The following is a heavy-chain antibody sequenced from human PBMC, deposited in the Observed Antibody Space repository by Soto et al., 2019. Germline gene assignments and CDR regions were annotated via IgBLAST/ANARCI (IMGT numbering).Heavy chain of an antibody. D-gene: IGHD3-16*01. V-gene: IGHV3-30-3*01. Sequence: GSLRLSCAVSGFTFSRNAMHWVRQAPGKGLEWVAVISYDGSNKYYADSVKGRFTISRDNSKNTLYLQMNSLRAEDTAVYYCARAYEGDYFDYWGQGTLVTVSS. CDR2: ISYDGSNK. CDR1: GFTFSRNA. J-gene: IGHJ4*02. CDR3: ARAYEGDYFDY.